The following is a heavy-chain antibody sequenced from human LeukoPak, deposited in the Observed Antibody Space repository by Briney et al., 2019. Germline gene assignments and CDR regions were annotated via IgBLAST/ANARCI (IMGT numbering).Heavy chain of an antibody. CDR1: GGSFSGYY. CDR2: INNSGST. Sequence: SETLSLTCAVYGGSFSGYYWSWIRQPPGKGLEWIGEINNSGSTNYNPSLKSRVTISVDTSKNQFSLKLSSVTAADTAVYYCARARVLNWFDACGQGTLVTVSS. J-gene: IGHJ5*02. CDR3: ARARVLNWFDA. V-gene: IGHV4-34*01.